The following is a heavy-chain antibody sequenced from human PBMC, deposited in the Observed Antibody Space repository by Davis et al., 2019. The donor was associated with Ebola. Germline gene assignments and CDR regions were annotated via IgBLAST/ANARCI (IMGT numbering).Heavy chain of an antibody. D-gene: IGHD2-2*01. CDR1: GFTFSSYG. CDR2: IWYDGSNK. Sequence: GESLKISCAASGFTFSSYGMHWVRQAPGKGLEWVAVIWYDGSNKYYADSVKGRFTISRDNSKNTLYLQMNSLSAEDTAVYYCARLVGYCSSTSCYSYYYYGMDVWGQGTTVTVSS. J-gene: IGHJ6*02. V-gene: IGHV3-33*01. CDR3: ARLVGYCSSTSCYSYYYYGMDV.